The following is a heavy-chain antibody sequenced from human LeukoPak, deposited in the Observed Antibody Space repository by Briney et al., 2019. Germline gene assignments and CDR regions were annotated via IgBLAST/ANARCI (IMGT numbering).Heavy chain of an antibody. CDR2: LYYTGST. Sequence: PSETLSLTCTVSGDSISTYYWSWIRQPPGKGLEWIGYLYYTGSTNYNPSLKSRVTISVDRSTKQFSLKVSSVTAADTAVDYCTGGPTSSFDYWGQGTLDTVSS. CDR1: GDSISTYY. V-gene: IGHV4-59*08. J-gene: IGHJ4*02. D-gene: IGHD2-2*01. CDR3: TGGPTSSFDY.